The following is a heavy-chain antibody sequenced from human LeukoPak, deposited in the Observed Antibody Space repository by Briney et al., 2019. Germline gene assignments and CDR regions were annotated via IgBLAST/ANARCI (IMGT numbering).Heavy chain of an antibody. CDR1: GDSISSYY. CDR3: ARHVTISGPYDASDI. V-gene: IGHV4-59*08. J-gene: IGHJ3*02. Sequence: PSETLSLTCTVSGDSISSYYWSWIRQPPGKGLESIGYIYYSGGTDYNPSLKSRVTISVDTSKNQFSLKLRSVTAADTAVYYCARHVTISGPYDASDIWGQGTMVTVS. CDR2: IYYSGGT. D-gene: IGHD5-24*01.